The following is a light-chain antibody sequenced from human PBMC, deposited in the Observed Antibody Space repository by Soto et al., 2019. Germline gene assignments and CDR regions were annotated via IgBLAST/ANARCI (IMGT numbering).Light chain of an antibody. CDR1: QSISDS. J-gene: IGKJ1*01. CDR2: HAS. V-gene: IGKV1-5*01. Sequence: DIQMTQSPSTLSTSIGDRVTITFRASQSISDSLAWYQQKPGKAPKILIYHASSLETGVPSRFSGSGSGTEFTLTISSLQPDDFATYYCQHYNSYGTFGQGTKVDIK. CDR3: QHYNSYGT.